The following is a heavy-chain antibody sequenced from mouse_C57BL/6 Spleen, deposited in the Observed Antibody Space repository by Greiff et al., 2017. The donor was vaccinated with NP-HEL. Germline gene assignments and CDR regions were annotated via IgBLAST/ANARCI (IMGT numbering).Heavy chain of an antibody. Sequence: VQLKESGPELVKPGASVKISCKASGYSFTDYNMNWVKQSNGKSLEWIGVINPNYGTTSYNQKFKGKATLTVDQSSSTAYMQLNSLTSEDSAVYYCARAIYYDYDNAMDYWGQGTSVTVSS. J-gene: IGHJ4*01. D-gene: IGHD2-4*01. V-gene: IGHV1-39*01. CDR2: INPNYGTT. CDR1: GYSFTDYN. CDR3: ARAIYYDYDNAMDY.